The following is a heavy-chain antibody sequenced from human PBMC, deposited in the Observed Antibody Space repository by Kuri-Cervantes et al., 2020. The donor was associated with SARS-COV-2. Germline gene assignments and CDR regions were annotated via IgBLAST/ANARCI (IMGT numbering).Heavy chain of an antibody. J-gene: IGHJ6*03. V-gene: IGHV3-23*01. CDR2: ISGSGGST. CDR1: GFTFSSYA. D-gene: IGHD3-10*01. CDR3: AREDYYGSGKRYYYYYMDV. Sequence: GGSLRLSCAASGFTFSSYAMSWVRQAPGKGLEWASAISGSGGSTYYADSVKGRFTISRDNAKNSLYLQMNSLRAEDTAVYYCAREDYYGSGKRYYYYYMDVWGKGTTVTVSS.